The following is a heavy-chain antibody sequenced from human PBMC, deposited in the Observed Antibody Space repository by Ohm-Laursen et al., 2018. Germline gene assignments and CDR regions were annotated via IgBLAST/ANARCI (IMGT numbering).Heavy chain of an antibody. CDR1: GGSISTYY. V-gene: IGHV4-59*08. J-gene: IGHJ4*02. CDR3: ARRPFDARDGYMYYFDY. CDR2: IYYSGST. D-gene: IGHD5-24*01. Sequence: SDTLSLTCTVSGGSISTYYWNWIRQPPGKGLEWIGYIYYSGSTKYNPSLKSRATISVDTSKNQFSLKLSSVTAADTAVYYCARRPFDARDGYMYYFDYWGQGTLVTVSS.